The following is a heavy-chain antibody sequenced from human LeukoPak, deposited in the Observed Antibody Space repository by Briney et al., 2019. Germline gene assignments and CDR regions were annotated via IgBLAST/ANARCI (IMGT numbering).Heavy chain of an antibody. CDR2: IYYSGNT. CDR1: GASISGYH. Sequence: SETLSLTCTVSGASISGYHWSWIRQPPGKGLEWMGYIYYSGNTNYNPSLKSPVSISIDTSKNQFSLKLNSVTAADTAVYYCARGPTRYYFDYWGQGILVTVSS. D-gene: IGHD1/OR15-1a*01. V-gene: IGHV4-59*01. J-gene: IGHJ4*02. CDR3: ARGPTRYYFDY.